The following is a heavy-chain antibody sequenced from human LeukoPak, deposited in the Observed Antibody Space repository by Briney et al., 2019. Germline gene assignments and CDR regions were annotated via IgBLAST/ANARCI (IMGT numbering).Heavy chain of an antibody. V-gene: IGHV3-30*18. CDR2: IAYDGNNT. CDR1: GFIFSDYG. D-gene: IGHD1-1*01. Sequence: AGGSLRLSCVASGFIFSDYGIQWVRQAPGKGLEWVAVIAYDGNNTYYGDSARGRFTISRDNSKKMVYLEMNSLRVEDTAVYYCAKTGMLRRVGYLDVWGKGTAVIVSS. J-gene: IGHJ6*04. CDR3: AKTGMLRRVGYLDV.